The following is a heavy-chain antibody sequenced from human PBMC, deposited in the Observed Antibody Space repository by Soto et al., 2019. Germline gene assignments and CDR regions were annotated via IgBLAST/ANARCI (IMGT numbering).Heavy chain of an antibody. D-gene: IGHD3-10*01. CDR3: AHSLDYYGSGSYYKSAFDY. Sequence: QITLKESGPTLVKPTQTLTLTCTFSGFSLSTSGVGVGWIRQPPGKALEWLALIYWNDDKRYSPSLKCRLTITKDTSKNQVVLTMTNMDPVDTATYYCAHSLDYYGSGSYYKSAFDYWGQGTLVTVSS. V-gene: IGHV2-5*01. CDR1: GFSLSTSGVG. CDR2: IYWNDDK. J-gene: IGHJ4*02.